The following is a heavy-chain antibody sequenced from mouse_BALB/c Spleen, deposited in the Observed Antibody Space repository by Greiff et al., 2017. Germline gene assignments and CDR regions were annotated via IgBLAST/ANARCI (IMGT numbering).Heavy chain of an antibody. J-gene: IGHJ4*01. Sequence: LVESGPELVKPGASVKMSCKASGYTFTSYVMHWVKQKPGQGLEWIGYINPYNDGTKYNEKFKGKATLTSDKSSSTAYMELSSLTSEDSAVYYCARVDYGSSYDAMDYWGQGTSVTVSS. D-gene: IGHD1-1*01. CDR2: INPYNDGT. V-gene: IGHV1-14*01. CDR1: GYTFTSYV. CDR3: ARVDYGSSYDAMDY.